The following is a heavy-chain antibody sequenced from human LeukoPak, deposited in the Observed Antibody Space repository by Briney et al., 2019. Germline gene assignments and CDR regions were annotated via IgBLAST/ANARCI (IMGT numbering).Heavy chain of an antibody. CDR1: GGSFSGYY. J-gene: IGHJ5*02. V-gene: IGHV4-34*01. Sequence: SETLSLTCAVYGGSFSGYYWSWIRQPPGKGLEWIGEINHSGGTNYNPSLKSRVTISVDTSKNQFSLKLSSVTAADTAVDYCARKAVAARVRRFDPWGQGTLVTVSS. CDR2: INHSGGT. CDR3: ARKAVAARVRRFDP. D-gene: IGHD6-6*01.